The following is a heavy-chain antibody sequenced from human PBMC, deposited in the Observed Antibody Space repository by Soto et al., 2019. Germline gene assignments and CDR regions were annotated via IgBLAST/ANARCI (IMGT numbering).Heavy chain of an antibody. CDR3: ARDNGMAGSFDP. D-gene: IGHD1-20*01. CDR2: IGGSDGST. Sequence: EVQLLESGGGLVQPGGSLRLSCAASGFTFSDYAMSWVRQAPGKGLEWVSGIGGSDGSTYYADSVKGRFTISRDNAKNSLYLQMNSLRDEDTAVYYCARDNGMAGSFDPWGPGTLVTVSS. CDR1: GFTFSDYA. J-gene: IGHJ5*02. V-gene: IGHV3-23*01.